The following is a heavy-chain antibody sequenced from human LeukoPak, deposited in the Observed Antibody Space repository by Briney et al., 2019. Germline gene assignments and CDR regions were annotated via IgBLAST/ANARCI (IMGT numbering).Heavy chain of an antibody. D-gene: IGHD2-2*01. V-gene: IGHV1-46*01. J-gene: IGHJ6*04. Sequence: ASAKVFCKAGGDTFTSYYMHLVPHAPGPGLDWMRLFNPSGGSTSYAQKFQGRVTMTRDTSTSTVYMELSSLRSEDTAVYYCARGSYQLLSHYYYGMDVWGKGTTVTVSS. CDR1: GDTFTSYY. CDR2: FNPSGGST. CDR3: ARGSYQLLSHYYYGMDV.